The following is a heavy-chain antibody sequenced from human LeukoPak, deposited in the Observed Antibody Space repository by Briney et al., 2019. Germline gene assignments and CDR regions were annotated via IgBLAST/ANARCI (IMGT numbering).Heavy chain of an antibody. CDR1: GGSISSYY. D-gene: IGHD1-26*01. CDR3: ARASLDSGSYFDC. Sequence: SETLSLTCSVSGGSISSYYWSWIRQHAGTRLEWIGHIYSSGNTNYNPSLRSRVTMSVDTSKNQFSLKLNSVTAADTAVYYCARASLDSGSYFDCWGQGALVTVSS. V-gene: IGHV4-4*07. J-gene: IGHJ4*02. CDR2: IYSSGNT.